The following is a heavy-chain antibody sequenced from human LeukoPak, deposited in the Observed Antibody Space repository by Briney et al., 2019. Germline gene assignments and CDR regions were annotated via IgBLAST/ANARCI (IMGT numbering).Heavy chain of an antibody. CDR3: ARRDPLLAYCGGDCYSTYYFDY. CDR1: GXSIGSSCYY. J-gene: IGHJ4*02. CDR2: IYCSGTT. Sequence: SETLSLTCTVSGXSIGSSCYYWGWIRQPPGKGLEWIGSIYCSGTTYYNPSLKSRVTISVDTSKNQFSLKLSSVTAADTAVYYCARRDPLLAYCGGDCYSTYYFDYWGQGTLVTVSS. V-gene: IGHV4-39*01. D-gene: IGHD2-21*02.